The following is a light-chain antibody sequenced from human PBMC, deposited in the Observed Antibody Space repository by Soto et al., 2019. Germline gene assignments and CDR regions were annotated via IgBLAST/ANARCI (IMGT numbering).Light chain of an antibody. J-gene: IGLJ1*01. CDR1: SSDVGGYIY. Sequence: QSAVTQPASVSGATGQSMTISCTGKSSDVGGYIYVSWYQQHPGKAPNLMIYYVTSRPSAVSYPFSGSKSGNTASLTISRLQADVEAYYYCSSYTSSSSYVFGTGTNATVL. CDR2: YVT. CDR3: SSYTSSSSYV. V-gene: IGLV2-14*01.